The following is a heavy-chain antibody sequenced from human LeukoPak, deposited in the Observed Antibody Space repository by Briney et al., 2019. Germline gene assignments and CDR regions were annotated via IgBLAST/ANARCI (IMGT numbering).Heavy chain of an antibody. CDR2: ISGSGDST. CDR1: GXTFSNYA. J-gene: IGHJ4*02. CDR3: ARWLRRPIDY. D-gene: IGHD5-12*01. V-gene: IGHV3-23*01. Sequence: GGSLRLSCAASGXTFSNYAMTWVRQAPGKGLEWVSSISGSGDSTYYADSVKGRFTVSRDNSRRTLYLQMNNLRAEDTAVYYCARWLRRPIDYWGQGTLVTVSS.